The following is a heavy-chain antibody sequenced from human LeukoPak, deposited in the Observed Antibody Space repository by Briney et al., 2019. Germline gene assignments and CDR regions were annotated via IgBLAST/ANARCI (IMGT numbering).Heavy chain of an antibody. D-gene: IGHD4-17*01. Sequence: SVKVSCKASGGTFSSYAISWVRQAPGQGLEWMGRIIPILGIADYAQKFQGRVTITADKSTNTGYMELSSLTAEDTAVYYCATPSRTEDGDYGVCWGQGTLVTVSS. CDR1: GGTFSSYA. CDR3: ATPSRTEDGDYGVC. CDR2: IIPILGIA. V-gene: IGHV1-69*04. J-gene: IGHJ4*02.